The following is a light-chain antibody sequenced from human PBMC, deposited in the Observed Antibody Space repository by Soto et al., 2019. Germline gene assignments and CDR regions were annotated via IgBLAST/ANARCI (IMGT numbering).Light chain of an antibody. J-gene: IGLJ2*01. CDR3: SSYAGNNNVV. CDR1: SSDVGGYNY. Sequence: QSVLTQPPSASGSPGQSVAISCTGTSSDVGGYNYVSWYQQHPGKAPKLIIYEVTKRPSGVPDRFSGSKSGSTASLTVSGLQAEDEADYYCSSYAGNNNVVFGGGTKVTVL. V-gene: IGLV2-8*01. CDR2: EVT.